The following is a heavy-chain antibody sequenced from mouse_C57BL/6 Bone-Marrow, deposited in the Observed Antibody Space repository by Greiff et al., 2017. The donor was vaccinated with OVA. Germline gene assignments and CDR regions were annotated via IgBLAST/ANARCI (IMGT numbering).Heavy chain of an antibody. CDR1: GYTFTDYY. J-gene: IGHJ3*01. D-gene: IGHD2-5*01. CDR2: INPYNGGT. CDR3: ARLGYSNYAAWFAY. Sequence: DVKLQESGPVLVKPGASVKMSCKASGYTFTDYYMNWVKQSHGKSLEWIGVINPYNGGTSYNQKFKGKATLTVDKSSSTAYMELNSLTSEDSAVYYCARLGYSNYAAWFAYWGQGTLVTVSA. V-gene: IGHV1-19*01.